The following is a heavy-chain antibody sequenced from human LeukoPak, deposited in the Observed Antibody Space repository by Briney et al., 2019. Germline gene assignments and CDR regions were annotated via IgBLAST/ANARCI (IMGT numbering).Heavy chain of an antibody. CDR1: GDSFTSYW. CDR3: ARTSWHDSSGYYNAFDI. Sequence: GESLKISCKGSGDSFTSYWIGWVRQMPGKGLEWMGIIYPGDSDTRYSPSFQGQVTISADKSISTAYLQWSSLKASDTAMYYCARTSWHDSSGYYNAFDIWGQGTMVTVSS. D-gene: IGHD3-22*01. V-gene: IGHV5-51*01. J-gene: IGHJ3*02. CDR2: IYPGDSDT.